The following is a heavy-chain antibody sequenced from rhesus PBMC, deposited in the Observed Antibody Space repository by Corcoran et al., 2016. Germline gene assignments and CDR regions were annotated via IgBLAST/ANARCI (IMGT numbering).Heavy chain of an antibody. CDR2: INGNTGNT. CDR1: GASISSDW. D-gene: IGHD6-31*01. J-gene: IGHJ4*01. CDR3: TREKAASIDY. Sequence: QVQLQESGPGLVKPSETLSLTCTVSGASISSDWWRWVRQPPGKGLEWIGEINGNTGNTNYNPSLESRVTSSKDASKKQFSLKLTSVTAADTAVYHCTREKAASIDYWGQGVLVTASS. V-gene: IGHV4-80*01.